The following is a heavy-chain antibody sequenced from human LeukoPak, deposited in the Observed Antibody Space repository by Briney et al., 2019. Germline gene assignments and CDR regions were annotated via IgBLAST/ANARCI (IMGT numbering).Heavy chain of an antibody. D-gene: IGHD4-17*01. CDR2: MFHSGDT. Sequence: PSETLSPTCDVSGYSIRSGSYWGWIRQPPGKGLEWIGRMFHSGDTYHNPSLKSRVTISADTSKNQFSLKLTSVTAADTAVYYCAKVGAYGDYARHDYWGQGTLVTVSS. V-gene: IGHV4-38-2*01. CDR1: GYSIRSGSY. J-gene: IGHJ4*02. CDR3: AKVGAYGDYARHDY.